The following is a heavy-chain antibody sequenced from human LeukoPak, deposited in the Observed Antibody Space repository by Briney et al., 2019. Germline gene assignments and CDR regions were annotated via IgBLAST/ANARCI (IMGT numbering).Heavy chain of an antibody. Sequence: SSVKVSCKPSGGSFSNYAISWLRQAPAQGLEWMGRSIPILGITNYAQKFQSRVTITADKSTSTAYMELSSLRAEDTAVYYCARYLPGDGGSHNWFDLWGQGTLVTVSS. V-gene: IGHV1-69*04. CDR2: SIPILGIT. CDR1: GGSFSNYA. J-gene: IGHJ5*02. D-gene: IGHD1-26*01. CDR3: ARYLPGDGGSHNWFDL.